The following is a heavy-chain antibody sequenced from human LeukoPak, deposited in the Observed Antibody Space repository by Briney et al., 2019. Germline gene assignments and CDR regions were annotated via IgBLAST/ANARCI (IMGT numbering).Heavy chain of an antibody. Sequence: PGGSLRLSCAASGFTFSSYAMSWVRQAPGKGLEWVSAISGSGGSTYYADSVKGRFTISRDNSKNTLYLQMNSLRAEDTAVYYCAKAQDPTYYYGSGSPLDWFDPWGQGTLVTVSS. CDR2: ISGSGGST. CDR1: GFTFSSYA. V-gene: IGHV3-23*01. D-gene: IGHD3-10*01. CDR3: AKAQDPTYYYGSGSPLDWFDP. J-gene: IGHJ5*02.